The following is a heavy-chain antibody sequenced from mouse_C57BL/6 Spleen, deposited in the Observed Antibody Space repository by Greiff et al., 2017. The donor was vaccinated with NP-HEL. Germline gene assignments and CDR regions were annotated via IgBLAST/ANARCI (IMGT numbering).Heavy chain of an antibody. CDR3: TPITSYYFDY. Sequence: QVQLQQSGAELVRPGASVTLSCKASGYTFTDYEMHWVKQTPVHGLEWIGAIDPETGGTAYNQKFKGKAILTADKSSSTAYMELRSLTSEDSAVYYCTPITSYYFDYWGQGTTLTVSS. V-gene: IGHV1-15*01. CDR2: IDPETGGT. D-gene: IGHD1-1*01. CDR1: GYTFTDYE. J-gene: IGHJ2*01.